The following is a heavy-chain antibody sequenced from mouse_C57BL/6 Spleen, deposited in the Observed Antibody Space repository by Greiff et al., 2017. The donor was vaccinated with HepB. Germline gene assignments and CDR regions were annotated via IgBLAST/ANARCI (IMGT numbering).Heavy chain of an antibody. D-gene: IGHD4-1*01. J-gene: IGHJ3*01. CDR2: IDPETGGT. CDR1: GYTFTDYE. Sequence: VQLVESGAELVRPGASVTLSCKASGYTFTDYEMHWVKQTPVHGLEWIGAIDPETGGTAYNQKFKGKAILTADKSSSTAYMELRSLTSDDSAVYYCTTGTGFAYWGQGTLVTVSA. V-gene: IGHV1-15*01. CDR3: TTGTGFAY.